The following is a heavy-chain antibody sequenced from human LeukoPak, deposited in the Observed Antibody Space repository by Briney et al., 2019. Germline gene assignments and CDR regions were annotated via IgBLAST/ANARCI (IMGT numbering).Heavy chain of an antibody. Sequence: PGGSLRLSCVASGFTFSIYAMSWVRQAPGKGLEWVANIKEDGTVKYYVESVKGRFTISRDNAKNSLYLQMNSLRAEDTAVYYCAASITMFDYWGQGTLVTVSS. J-gene: IGHJ4*02. CDR3: AASITMFDY. D-gene: IGHD3-10*01. CDR2: IKEDGTVK. CDR1: GFTFSIYA. V-gene: IGHV3-7*01.